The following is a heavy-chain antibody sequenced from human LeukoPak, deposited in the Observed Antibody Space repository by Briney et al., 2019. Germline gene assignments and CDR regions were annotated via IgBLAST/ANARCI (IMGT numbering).Heavy chain of an antibody. J-gene: IGHJ6*03. Sequence: GGSLRLSCAASGFTFSSYWMHWVRQAPGKGLVWVSRINSDGSSTSYADSVKGRITISRDNAKNTLYLQMNSLRAEDTAVYYCARGIAVAGYYYYYYMDVWGKGTTVTVSS. V-gene: IGHV3-74*01. D-gene: IGHD6-19*01. CDR3: ARGIAVAGYYYYYYMDV. CDR1: GFTFSSYW. CDR2: INSDGSST.